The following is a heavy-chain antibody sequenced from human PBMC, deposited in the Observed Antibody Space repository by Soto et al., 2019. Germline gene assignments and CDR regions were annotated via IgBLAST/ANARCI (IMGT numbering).Heavy chain of an antibody. CDR2: IYPGDSDT. D-gene: IGHD6-13*01. CDR3: ARQSIAAAGPSWGNWFDP. CDR1: GYSFTSYW. Sequence: PGGPLKISCKGSGYSFTSYWIGRVRQMPGKGLEWMGIIYPGDSDTRYSPSFQGQVTISADKSISTAYLQWSSLKASDTAMYYCARQSIAAAGPSWGNWFDPWGQGTLVTVSS. V-gene: IGHV5-51*01. J-gene: IGHJ5*02.